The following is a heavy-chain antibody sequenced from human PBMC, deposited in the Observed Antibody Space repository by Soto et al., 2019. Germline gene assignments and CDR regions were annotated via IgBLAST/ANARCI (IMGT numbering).Heavy chain of an antibody. J-gene: IGHJ6*02. CDR3: ARAYYYDSSGYPFDYYYGMDV. CDR1: GFTFSSYD. D-gene: IGHD3-22*01. CDR2: IGTAGDT. Sequence: GGSLRLSCAASGFTFSSYDMHWVRQATGKGLEWVSAIGTAGDTYYPGSVKGRFTISRENAKNSLYLQMNSLRAGDTAVYYCARAYYYDSSGYPFDYYYGMDVWGQGTTVTVSS. V-gene: IGHV3-13*01.